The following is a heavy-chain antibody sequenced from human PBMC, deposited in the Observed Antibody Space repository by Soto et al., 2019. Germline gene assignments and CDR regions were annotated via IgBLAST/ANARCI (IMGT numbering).Heavy chain of an antibody. V-gene: IGHV3-9*01. Sequence: PGGSLRLSCAASGFTFSTYAMTWVRQAPGKGLEWVSGISWNSGTIGYAVSVKGRFTISRDNAKRSLYLQMSSLRAEDTALYYCAKSTGGTANGMDVWGQGTTVTVSS. CDR2: ISWNSGTI. D-gene: IGHD2-8*02. CDR1: GFTFSTYA. CDR3: AKSTGGTANGMDV. J-gene: IGHJ6*02.